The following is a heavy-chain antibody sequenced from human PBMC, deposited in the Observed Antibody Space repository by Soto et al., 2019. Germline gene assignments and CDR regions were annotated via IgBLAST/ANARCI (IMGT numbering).Heavy chain of an antibody. V-gene: IGHV3-30*18. D-gene: IGHD6-19*01. Sequence: QVQLVESGGGVVQPGRSLRLSCAASGFTFSSYGMHWVRQAPGKGLEWVAVISYDGSNKYYADSVKGRFTISRDNSKNTLYLQMNSLSAEDTAVYYCAKFEGIAVATDWGQGTLVTVSS. CDR2: ISYDGSNK. J-gene: IGHJ4*02. CDR3: AKFEGIAVATD. CDR1: GFTFSSYG.